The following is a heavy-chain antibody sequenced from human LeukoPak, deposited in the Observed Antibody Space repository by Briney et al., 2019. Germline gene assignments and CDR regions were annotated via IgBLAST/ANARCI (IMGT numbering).Heavy chain of an antibody. Sequence: ASVKVSCKASGYTFTGYHMHWVRQAPGQGLEWMGWINPNSGGTNYAQKFQGRVTMTRDTSISTAYMELSRLRSDDTAVYYCARAGPIVVVPAAPTDYWGQGTLVTVSS. CDR1: GYTFTGYH. CDR3: ARAGPIVVVPAAPTDY. D-gene: IGHD2-2*01. V-gene: IGHV1-2*02. CDR2: INPNSGGT. J-gene: IGHJ4*02.